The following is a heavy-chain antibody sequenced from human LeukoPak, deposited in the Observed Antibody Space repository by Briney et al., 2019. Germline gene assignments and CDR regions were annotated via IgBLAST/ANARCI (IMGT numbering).Heavy chain of an antibody. CDR2: IDPSDSYT. D-gene: IGHD3-10*01. CDR3: ARHPLLWFGELSVAPLLGAFDI. J-gene: IGHJ3*02. CDR1: GYSFTSYW. V-gene: IGHV5-10-1*01. Sequence: RGESLKISCKGSGYSFTSYWISWVRQMPGKGLEWMGRIDPSDSYTNYSPSFQGHVTISADRSISTAYLQWSSLKASDSAMYYCARHPLLWFGELSVAPLLGAFDIWGQGTMVTVSS.